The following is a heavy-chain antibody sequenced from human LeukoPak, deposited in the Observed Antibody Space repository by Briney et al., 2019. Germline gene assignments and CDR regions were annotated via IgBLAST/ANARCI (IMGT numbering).Heavy chain of an antibody. CDR2: IYYSGST. Sequence: SETLSLTCTVSGGSISSYYWSWIRQPPGKGLEWIGYIYYSGSTNYNPSLKSRVTISVDTSKNQFSLKLSSVTAADTAVYYCAGGEIAAAGGVLFDYWGQGTLVTVSS. CDR1: GGSISSYY. CDR3: AGGEIAAAGGVLFDY. V-gene: IGHV4-59*01. D-gene: IGHD6-13*01. J-gene: IGHJ4*02.